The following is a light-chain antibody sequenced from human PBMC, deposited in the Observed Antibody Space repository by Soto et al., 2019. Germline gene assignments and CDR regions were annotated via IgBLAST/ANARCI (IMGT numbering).Light chain of an antibody. CDR2: GNN. J-gene: IGLJ2*01. Sequence: QSVLTQPPSVSGAPGQRVTISCSGTSSNIGAGYDVHWYHQVPGTAPKLLIYGNNNRPSGVPDRFSGSRSGTSASLAITGLQAEDEADYYCHSFDTSLRGSVFGGGTKVTVL. CDR1: SSNIGAGYD. CDR3: HSFDTSLRGSV. V-gene: IGLV1-40*01.